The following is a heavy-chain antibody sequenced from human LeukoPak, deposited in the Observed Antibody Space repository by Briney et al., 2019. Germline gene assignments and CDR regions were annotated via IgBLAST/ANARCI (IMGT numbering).Heavy chain of an antibody. D-gene: IGHD5-24*01. CDR3: ARRPDYDNYRFDY. CDR2: IYYSGST. V-gene: IGHV4-39*01. Sequence: SETLSLTCTVSGGSISSSSYYWGWIRQPPGKGLEWIGSIYYSGSTYYNPSLKSRVTISVDTSKNQFSLTLSSVTAADTAVYYCARRPDYDNYRFDYWGQGTLVTVSS. J-gene: IGHJ4*02. CDR1: GGSISSSSYY.